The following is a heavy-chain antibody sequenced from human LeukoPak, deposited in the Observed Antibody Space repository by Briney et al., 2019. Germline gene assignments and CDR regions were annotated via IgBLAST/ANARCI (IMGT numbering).Heavy chain of an antibody. CDR2: INPSSGIT. Sequence: ASVKVSCKASGYTFTSYYMHWVRQAPGQGREWMGIINPSSGITNYAQKFQGRVTMTRDTSTSTVYMELSSLRSEDTAVYYCARVFCYDSSGYYYEYWGQGSLVTVSS. CDR3: ARVFCYDSSGYYYEY. D-gene: IGHD3-22*01. J-gene: IGHJ4*02. V-gene: IGHV1-46*01. CDR1: GYTFTSYY.